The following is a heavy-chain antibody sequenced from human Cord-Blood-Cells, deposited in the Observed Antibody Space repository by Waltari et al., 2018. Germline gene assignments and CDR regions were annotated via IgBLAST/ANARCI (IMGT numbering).Heavy chain of an antibody. Sequence: QLQLQESGPGLVKPSETLSLTCTASGGPISSRSYYWGWTRQPPGKGLEWIGSIYYSGSTYYNPSLKSRVTISVDTSKNQFSLKLSSVTAADTAVYYCARLTYDSSGYFIDYWGQGTLVTVSS. D-gene: IGHD3-22*01. J-gene: IGHJ4*02. CDR1: GGPISSRSYY. V-gene: IGHV4-39*01. CDR2: IYYSGST. CDR3: ARLTYDSSGYFIDY.